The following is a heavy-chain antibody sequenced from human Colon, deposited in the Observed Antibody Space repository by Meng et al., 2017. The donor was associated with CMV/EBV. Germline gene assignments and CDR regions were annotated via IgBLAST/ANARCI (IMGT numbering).Heavy chain of an antibody. CDR3: VTLTVGDCSGGSCYDLDY. CDR1: GFTFSDRY. D-gene: IGHD2-15*01. V-gene: IGHV3-72*01. CDR2: TRNKAKSYTT. J-gene: IGHJ4*02. Sequence: GESLKISCSASGFTFSDRYMDWVRQAPGKGLEWVGRTRNKAKSYTTEYAASVKGRFTISRDDSKNSLYLQMNSLKVEDKAVYYCVTLTVGDCSGGSCYDLDYWGQGTLVTVSS.